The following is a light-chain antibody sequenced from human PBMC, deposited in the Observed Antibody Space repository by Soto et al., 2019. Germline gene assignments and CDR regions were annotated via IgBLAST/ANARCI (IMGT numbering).Light chain of an antibody. Sequence: SYELTQPPSVSVSPGQTASITCGGDNIGTKSVXXXXXXXXXXXXXVVYDDKKRPSGIPERFSGSNSGNTATLTISRVETGDEADYYCQVCERFSDHNFVFGDGTKVTVL. J-gene: IGLJ1*01. CDR1: NIGTKS. CDR3: QVCERFSDHNFV. CDR2: DDK. V-gene: IGLV3-21*02.